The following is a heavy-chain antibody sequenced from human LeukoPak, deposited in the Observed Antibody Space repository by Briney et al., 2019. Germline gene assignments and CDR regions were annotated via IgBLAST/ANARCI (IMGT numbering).Heavy chain of an antibody. CDR1: GFTFSSYA. Sequence: PGGSPRLSCAVSGFTFSSYAMHWVRQAPGKGLEWVAFIWYDGSIKYYADSVKGRFTISRDNSKNTLYLQINSLRAEDTAVYYCAKVGNYYDSSGPTIPWGQGTLVTVSS. J-gene: IGHJ5*02. CDR3: AKVGNYYDSSGPTIP. V-gene: IGHV3-30*02. CDR2: IWYDGSIK. D-gene: IGHD3-22*01.